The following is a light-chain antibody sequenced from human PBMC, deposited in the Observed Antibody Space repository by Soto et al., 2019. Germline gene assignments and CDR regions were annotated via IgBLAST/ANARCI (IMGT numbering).Light chain of an antibody. CDR1: QGISSY. CDR3: QQLNSSPYT. Sequence: DIQLTQSPSFLSASVGDRVTITCRASQGISSYLAWHQQKPGKAPKLLIYAASTLQSGVPSRFSGSGSGTEFTLTISSLQPEDFATYYCQQLNSSPYTFGQGTKLEIK. J-gene: IGKJ2*01. CDR2: AAS. V-gene: IGKV1-9*01.